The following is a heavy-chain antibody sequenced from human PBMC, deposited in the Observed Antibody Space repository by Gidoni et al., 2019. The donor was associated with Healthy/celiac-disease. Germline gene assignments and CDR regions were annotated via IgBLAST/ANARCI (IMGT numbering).Heavy chain of an antibody. Sequence: QVQLVESGGGVVQPGRSLRLSCAASGFTFSSYGMHWVRQAPGKGLEWVAVISYDGSNKYYADSVKGRFTISRDNSKNTLYLQMNSLRAEDTAVYYCAHGGRRRDGYKTQGSYWGQGTLVTVSS. D-gene: IGHD5-12*01. V-gene: IGHV3-30*03. CDR3: AHGGRRRDGYKTQGSY. CDR2: ISYDGSNK. CDR1: GFTFSSYG. J-gene: IGHJ4*02.